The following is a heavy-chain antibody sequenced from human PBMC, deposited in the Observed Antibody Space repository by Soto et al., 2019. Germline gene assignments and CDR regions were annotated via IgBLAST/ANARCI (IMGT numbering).Heavy chain of an antibody. D-gene: IGHD3-22*01. CDR1: GFSLTTSGVG. V-gene: IGHV2-5*02. Sequence: QITLKESGPTLVKPTQTLTLTCTFSGFSLTTSGVGVGWIRQPPGKALEWLALIYWDHSERYSPSLKSRLTITKDTSKIQVVLTLTNMDPVDTATYYCTHTVRWLCFDLWGRGTLVTVSS. CDR2: IYWDHSE. CDR3: THTVRWLCFDL. J-gene: IGHJ2*01.